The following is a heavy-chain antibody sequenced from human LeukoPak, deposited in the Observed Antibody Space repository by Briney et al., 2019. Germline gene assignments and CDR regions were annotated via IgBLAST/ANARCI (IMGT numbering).Heavy chain of an antibody. V-gene: IGHV3-7*02. J-gene: IGHJ4*02. Sequence: PGGSLRLSCAVSGFNLRDFWMTWVRQAPGKGLEWVANINQGGGVRYYVDSVKGRFTISRDDTESSLYLQMDSLRDEDTAVYYCARFGYSGWNLENWGQGTLVTVSS. D-gene: IGHD6-19*01. CDR3: ARFGYSGWNLEN. CDR1: GFNLRDFW. CDR2: INQGGGVR.